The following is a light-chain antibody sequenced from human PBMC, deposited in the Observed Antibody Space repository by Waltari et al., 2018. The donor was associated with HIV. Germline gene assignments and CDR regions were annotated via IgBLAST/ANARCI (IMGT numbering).Light chain of an antibody. Sequence: QSALTQPPSASGSPGQSVTISCTGTSSDVGGHNYVSWYQQHPGKAPKLMIYEVSKRPSGVPDRFFGSKSGNTASLTVSGLQAEDEADYYCSSYADSNNLVFGGGTKLTVL. J-gene: IGLJ2*01. CDR1: SSDVGGHNY. CDR3: SSYADSNNLV. CDR2: EVS. V-gene: IGLV2-8*01.